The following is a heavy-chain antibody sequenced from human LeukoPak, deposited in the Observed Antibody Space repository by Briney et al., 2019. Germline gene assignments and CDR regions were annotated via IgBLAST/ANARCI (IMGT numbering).Heavy chain of an antibody. CDR1: GFTFSSYG. V-gene: IGHV3-33*01. CDR3: VRARGSG. Sequence: GRSLRLSCAASGFTFSSYGMHWVRQAPGKGLEWVAVIWYDGSIEYYADSVKGRFTISRDNPKNTLWLQMNSLRAEDTAVYYCVRARGSGWGQGTLVTVSS. CDR2: IWYDGSIE. D-gene: IGHD3-10*01. J-gene: IGHJ4*02.